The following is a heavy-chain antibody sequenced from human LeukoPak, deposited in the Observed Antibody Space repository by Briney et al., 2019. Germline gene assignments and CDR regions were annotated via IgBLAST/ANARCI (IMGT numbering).Heavy chain of an antibody. CDR2: INPNSGGT. V-gene: IGHV1-2*06. Sequence: GASVKVSCKASGYTFTGYYMHWVRQAPGQGLEWMGRINPNSGGTNYAQKFQGRVTMTRDTSISTAYMELSRLRSDDTAVYYCARDSGSGSFPFNYWGQGTLVTVSS. CDR1: GYTFTGYY. D-gene: IGHD3-10*01. J-gene: IGHJ4*02. CDR3: ARDSGSGSFPFNY.